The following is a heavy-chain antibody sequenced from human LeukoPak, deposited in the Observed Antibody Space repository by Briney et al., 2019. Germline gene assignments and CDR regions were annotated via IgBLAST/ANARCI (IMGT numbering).Heavy chain of an antibody. CDR1: GGSISSYY. J-gene: IGHJ6*03. CDR2: IYYSGST. V-gene: IGHV4-59*12. CDR3: ASKTGDRLDYYYYMDV. Sequence: SETLSLTCTVSGGSISSYYGSWIRQPPGKGLEWIGYIYYSGSTNYNPSLKSRVTISVDTSKNQFSLKLSSVTAADTAVYYCASKTGDRLDYYYYMDVWGKGTTVTVSS. D-gene: IGHD7-27*01.